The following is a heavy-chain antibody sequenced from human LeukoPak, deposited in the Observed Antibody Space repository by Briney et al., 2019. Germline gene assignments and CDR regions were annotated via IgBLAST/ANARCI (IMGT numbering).Heavy chain of an antibody. CDR3: ARLWSEDDIVVVPAALYYYMDV. J-gene: IGHJ6*03. CDR1: GYSFTSYW. Sequence: GESLKISCKGSGYSFTSYWIGWVRQMPGKGLEWMGIIYPGDSDTRYSPSFQGQVTISADKSISTAYLHWSSLKASDTAMYYCARLWSEDDIVVVPAALYYYMDVWGKGTTVTVSS. V-gene: IGHV5-51*01. CDR2: IYPGDSDT. D-gene: IGHD2-2*01.